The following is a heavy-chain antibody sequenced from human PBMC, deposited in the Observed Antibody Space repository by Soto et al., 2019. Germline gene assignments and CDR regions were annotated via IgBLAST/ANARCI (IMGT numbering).Heavy chain of an antibody. CDR2: IHASGST. D-gene: IGHD6-19*01. J-gene: IGHJ4*02. CDR1: GDSISDYY. Sequence: SETLSLTCSVSGDSISDYYWSWIRQPAGKGLEWIGRIHASGSTISNPSLRSRVGLSVDTSKNQFFLKLNSLPAADTAMYYCARAGYSSGWYTAFDSWSQGTLVTVSS. V-gene: IGHV4-4*07. CDR3: ARAGYSSGWYTAFDS.